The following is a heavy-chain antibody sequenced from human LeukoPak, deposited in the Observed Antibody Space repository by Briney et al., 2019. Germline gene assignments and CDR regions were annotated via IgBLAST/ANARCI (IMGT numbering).Heavy chain of an antibody. D-gene: IGHD6-13*01. CDR1: GYTFTSYY. CDR3: ARGGIAAAGDYYYYGMGV. CDR2: INPSGGST. Sequence: GASVKVSCKASGYTFTSYYMHWVRQAPGQGLEWMGIINPSGGSTSYAQKFQGRVTMTRDTSTSTVYMELSSLRSEDTAVYYCARGGIAAAGDYYYYGMGVWGQGTTVTVSS. J-gene: IGHJ6*02. V-gene: IGHV1-46*01.